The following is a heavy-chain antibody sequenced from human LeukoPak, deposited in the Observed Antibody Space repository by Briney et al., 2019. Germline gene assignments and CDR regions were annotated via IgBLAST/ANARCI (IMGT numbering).Heavy chain of an antibody. J-gene: IGHJ4*02. D-gene: IGHD1-20*01. CDR1: GFTFSDYY. CDR2: ISGSGGST. Sequence: PGGSLRLSCAASGFTFSDYYMSWIRQAPGKGLEWVSAISGSGGSTYYADSVKGRFTISRDNSKNTLYLQMNSLRAEDTAVYYCARDPAPDNWNDVEYYFDYWGQGTLVTVSS. CDR3: ARDPAPDNWNDVEYYFDY. V-gene: IGHV3-23*01.